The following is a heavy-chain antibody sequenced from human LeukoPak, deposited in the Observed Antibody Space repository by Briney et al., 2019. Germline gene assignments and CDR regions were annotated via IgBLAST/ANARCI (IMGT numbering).Heavy chain of an antibody. V-gene: IGHV1-2*06. CDR2: INPNSGGT. Sequence: GASVKVSCKASGYTFTGYYMHWVRQAPGQGLEWMGRINPNSGGTNYAQKFQGRVTMTRDTSISTAYLELSRLKSDDTAMYYCATNEPVVSYYSYYGMDVWGQGTTVTVSS. D-gene: IGHD2-2*01. J-gene: IGHJ6*02. CDR1: GYTFTGYY. CDR3: ATNEPVVSYYSYYGMDV.